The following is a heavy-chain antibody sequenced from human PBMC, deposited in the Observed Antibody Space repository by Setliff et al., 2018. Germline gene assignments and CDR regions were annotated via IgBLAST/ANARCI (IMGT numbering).Heavy chain of an antibody. CDR1: GESYSNNY. CDR2: IFYSGSS. J-gene: IGHJ4*02. V-gene: IGHV4-59*01. CDR3: ARLPRTVTHFDY. D-gene: IGHD4-17*01. Sequence: SETLSLTCSVYGESYSNNYWSWIRQPPGKGLEWIGYIFYSGSSNYNPSLQSRVSISVDTSKNQLSLKLDSLTAADTAVYFCARLPRTVTHFDYWGQGALVTVS.